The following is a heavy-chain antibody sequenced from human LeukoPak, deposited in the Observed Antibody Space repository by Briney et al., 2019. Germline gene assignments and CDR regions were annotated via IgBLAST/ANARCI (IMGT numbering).Heavy chain of an antibody. CDR2: TYYRSKWYN. Sequence: SQTLSLTCVISGDSVSSNSTAWNWIRQSPSRGLEWLGRTYYRSKWYNDYALSVKSRITINPDTSKNQFSLQLNSVTPGDTAVYYCAREYSSSGLAFDYWGQGTLVTVSS. CDR1: GDSVSSNSTA. CDR3: AREYSSSGLAFDY. J-gene: IGHJ4*02. V-gene: IGHV6-1*01. D-gene: IGHD6-19*01.